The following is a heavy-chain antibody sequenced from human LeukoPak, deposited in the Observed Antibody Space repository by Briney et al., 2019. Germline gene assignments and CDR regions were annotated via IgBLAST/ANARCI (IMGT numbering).Heavy chain of an antibody. D-gene: IGHD3-10*01. V-gene: IGHV3-7*01. CDR2: IKQDGSEK. CDR3: ARGRLLWFGELYDFDY. CDR1: GFTFSCYW. Sequence: GSLRLFCAASGFTFSCYWMSWVRQAPGKGPEWVANIKQDGSEKYYVDSVKGRFTISRDNAKNSLYLQMNSLRAEDTAVYYCARGRLLWFGELYDFDYWGQGTLVTVSS. J-gene: IGHJ4*02.